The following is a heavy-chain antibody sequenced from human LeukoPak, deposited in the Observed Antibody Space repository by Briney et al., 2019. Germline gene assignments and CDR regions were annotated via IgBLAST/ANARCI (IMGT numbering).Heavy chain of an antibody. J-gene: IGHJ4*02. V-gene: IGHV3-20*04. CDR2: INWDGGST. D-gene: IGHD2-15*01. CDR1: GFTFDEYG. Sequence: GGSLRLSCAASGFTFDEYGMSWVRQAPGKGLEWVSSINWDGGSTAYADPVQGRFTISRDNAKNSLHLQMKSLRAEDTALYYCARDSFSGGSLDYWGQGTLVTVSS. CDR3: ARDSFSGGSLDY.